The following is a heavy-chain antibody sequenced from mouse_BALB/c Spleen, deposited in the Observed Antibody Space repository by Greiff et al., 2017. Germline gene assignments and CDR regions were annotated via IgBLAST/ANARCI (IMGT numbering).Heavy chain of an antibody. J-gene: IGHJ3*01. Sequence: EVQLQESGPGLVKPSQSLSLTCSVTGYSITSGYYWHWIRQFPGNKLEWMGYISYDGSNNYNPSLKNRISITRDTSKNQFFLKLNSVTTEDTATYYCARDRSSGFFAYWGQGTLVTVSA. CDR3: ARDRSSGFFAY. CDR2: ISYDGSN. V-gene: IGHV3-6*02. D-gene: IGHD3-1*01. CDR1: GYSITSGYY.